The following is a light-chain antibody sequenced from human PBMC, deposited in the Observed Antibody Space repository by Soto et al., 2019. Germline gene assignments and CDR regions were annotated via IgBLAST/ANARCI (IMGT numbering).Light chain of an antibody. CDR3: QQRVDWLT. CDR1: QSVSIY. V-gene: IGKV3-11*01. Sequence: EIVLTQSPGTLSLSPGDRATLSCRASQSVSIYLAWYQQKPGQAPRLLIYDASNRVTGIPARFSGSGSGTDFTLTINSVEPEDLSIYYCQQRVDWLTFGGWTKLEIK. CDR2: DAS. J-gene: IGKJ4*01.